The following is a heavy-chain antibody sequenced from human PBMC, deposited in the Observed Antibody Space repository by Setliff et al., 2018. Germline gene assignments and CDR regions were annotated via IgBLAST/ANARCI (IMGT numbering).Heavy chain of an antibody. V-gene: IGHV4-38-2*02. D-gene: IGHD1-20*01. CDR3: ASGLNWLSSTEFDY. J-gene: IGHJ4*02. CDR2: IYYSGST. Sequence: SETLSLTCTVSGYSISSGYYWGWIRQPPGKGLEWIGCIYYSGSTYYNPSLKSRFTISLDTSKNQFSLKLTSVTAADTAVYYCASGLNWLSSTEFDYWGQGTLVTVSS. CDR1: GYSISSGYY.